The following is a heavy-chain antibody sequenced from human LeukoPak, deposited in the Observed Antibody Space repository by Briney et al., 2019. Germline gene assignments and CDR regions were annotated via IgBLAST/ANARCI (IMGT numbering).Heavy chain of an antibody. CDR2: ISSSGSTI. V-gene: IGHV3-48*03. CDR3: ARDVRLATSYYGMDV. J-gene: IGHJ6*02. Sequence: GGSLRLSCAASGFTFSSYEMNWVRQAPGKGLEWVSYISSSGSTIYYADSVKGRFTISRDNAKNSLYLQMNSLRAEDTAVYYSARDVRLATSYYGMDVWGQGTTVTVSS. CDR1: GFTFSSYE. D-gene: IGHD5-12*01.